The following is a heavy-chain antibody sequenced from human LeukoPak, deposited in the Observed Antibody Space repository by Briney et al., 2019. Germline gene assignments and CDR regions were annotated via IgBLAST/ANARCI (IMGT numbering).Heavy chain of an antibody. Sequence: SETLSLTCTVSGGSISSYYWSWIRQPPGKGLEWIGYIYTSGSTNYNPSLKSRVIISVDTSKNQFSLKLSSVTAADTAVYYCARQGYDYVWGSYRYFYYYYYMDVWGKGTTVTVSS. CDR3: ARQGYDYVWGSYRYFYYYYYMDV. D-gene: IGHD3-16*02. CDR1: GGSISSYY. CDR2: IYTSGST. V-gene: IGHV4-4*09. J-gene: IGHJ6*03.